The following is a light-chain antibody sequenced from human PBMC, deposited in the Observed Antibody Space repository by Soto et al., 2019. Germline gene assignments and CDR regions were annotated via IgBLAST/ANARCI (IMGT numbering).Light chain of an antibody. CDR1: SSDVGGYNS. CDR2: DVN. Sequence: QSALTQPASVSGSPGQSITISCTGTSSDVGGYNSVSWYQQHAGKAPKVIIYDVNNRPSGGSNRFSGSKSGNTASLTISGLEADEEADYYCSSSASTSNMMFGGGNKLNVL. V-gene: IGLV2-14*03. CDR3: SSSASTSNMM. J-gene: IGLJ3*02.